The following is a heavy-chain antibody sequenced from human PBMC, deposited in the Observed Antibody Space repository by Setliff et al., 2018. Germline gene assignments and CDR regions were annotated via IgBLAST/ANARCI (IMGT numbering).Heavy chain of an antibody. CDR2: INHSGST. CDR3: RFWDGSYKNDY. Sequence: PSETLSLTCAVYGGSLSDYYWSWIRQPPGKGLEWIVEINHSGSTNYSPSLKSRVTISVDMSKNQLSLKLSSVTAADTAAYYCRFWDGSYKNDYWGQGTLVTVSS. D-gene: IGHD3-3*01. CDR1: GGSLSDYY. V-gene: IGHV4-34*01. J-gene: IGHJ4*02.